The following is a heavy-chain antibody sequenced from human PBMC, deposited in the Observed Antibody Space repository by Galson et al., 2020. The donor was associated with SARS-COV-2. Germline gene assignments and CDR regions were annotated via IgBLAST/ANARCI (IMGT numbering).Heavy chain of an antibody. J-gene: IGHJ4*02. D-gene: IGHD3-22*01. CDR3: ARGDYSDSGDDLAPYFDH. V-gene: IGHV4-34*01. CDR1: GGTFSAYT. CDR2: FHPTGST. Sequence: SETLSLTFAASGGTFSAYTSSSIRQPPGKGPAWIAQFHPTGSTNYNPSLKSRVTKSVHTSKNQFSLKLNSVTAADTAVYYCARGDYSDSGDDLAPYFDHGGQGTLVTVSP.